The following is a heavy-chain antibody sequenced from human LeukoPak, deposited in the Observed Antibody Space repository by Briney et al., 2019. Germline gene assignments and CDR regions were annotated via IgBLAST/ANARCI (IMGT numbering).Heavy chain of an antibody. D-gene: IGHD2-2*01. CDR2: ISDSGGST. CDR1: GFTFSSYA. Sequence: GGSLRLSCAASGFTFSSYAMSWVRQAPGKGLEWVSAISDSGGSTYYADSVKGRFTISRDNSKNTLYLQMNSLRAEDTAVYYCAKGGFVVVPAAKRGDFDYWGQGTLVTVSS. V-gene: IGHV3-23*01. CDR3: AKGGFVVVPAAKRGDFDY. J-gene: IGHJ4*02.